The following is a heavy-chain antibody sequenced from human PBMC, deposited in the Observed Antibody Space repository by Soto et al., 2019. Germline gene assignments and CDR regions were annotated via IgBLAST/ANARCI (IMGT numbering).Heavy chain of an antibody. CDR1: GFTFSSYA. V-gene: IGHV3-30-3*01. CDR3: AKDRLARIAAQYYYYYYGMDV. Sequence: GGSLRLSCAASGFTFSSYAMHWVRQAPGKGLEWVAVISYDGSNKYYADSVKGRFTISRDNSKNTLYLQMNSLRAEDTAVYYCAKDRLARIAAQYYYYYYGMDVWGQGTTVTVSS. CDR2: ISYDGSNK. D-gene: IGHD6-13*01. J-gene: IGHJ6*02.